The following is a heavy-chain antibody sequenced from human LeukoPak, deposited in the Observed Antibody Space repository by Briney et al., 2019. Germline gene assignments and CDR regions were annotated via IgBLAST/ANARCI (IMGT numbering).Heavy chain of an antibody. Sequence: ASVKVSCKASGYTFTSYGISWVRQAPGQGLEWMGWISAYNGNANYAQKLQGRVTMTRDTSTSTVYMELSSLRSEDTAVYYCARSCSGGSCNFDPWGQGTLVTVSS. CDR1: GYTFTSYG. D-gene: IGHD2-15*01. CDR3: ARSCSGGSCNFDP. J-gene: IGHJ5*02. V-gene: IGHV1-18*01. CDR2: ISAYNGNA.